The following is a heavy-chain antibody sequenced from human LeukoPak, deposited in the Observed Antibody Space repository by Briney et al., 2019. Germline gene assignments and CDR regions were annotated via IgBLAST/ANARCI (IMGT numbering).Heavy chain of an antibody. J-gene: IGHJ5*02. D-gene: IGHD6-6*01. Sequence: GASVKVSCKASGYTFTSYYMHWVRQAPGQGLEWMGIINPSGGSTSYAQKFQGRVTMTRDMSTSTVYMELSSLRSEDTAVYYCARDCVEYSSSSGLWFDPWGQGTLVTVSS. V-gene: IGHV1-46*01. CDR3: ARDCVEYSSSSGLWFDP. CDR2: INPSGGST. CDR1: GYTFTSYY.